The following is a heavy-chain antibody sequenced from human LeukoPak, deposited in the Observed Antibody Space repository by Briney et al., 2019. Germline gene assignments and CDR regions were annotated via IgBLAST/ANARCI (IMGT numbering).Heavy chain of an antibody. J-gene: IGHJ6*02. Sequence: PGRSLRLSCAASGFTFSSYGMPWVRQAPGKGLEWVAVIWYDGSNKYYADSVKGRFTISRDNSKNTLYLQMNSLRAEDTAVYYCARDTGYCSSTSCYIVRSYYYYGMDVWGQGTTVTVSS. CDR2: IWYDGSNK. CDR1: GFTFSSYG. V-gene: IGHV3-33*01. CDR3: ARDTGYCSSTSCYIVRSYYYYGMDV. D-gene: IGHD2-2*02.